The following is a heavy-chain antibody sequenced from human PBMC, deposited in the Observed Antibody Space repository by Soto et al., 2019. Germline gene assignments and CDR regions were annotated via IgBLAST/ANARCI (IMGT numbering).Heavy chain of an antibody. V-gene: IGHV3-23*01. D-gene: IGHD2-21*02. CDR1: GFTFSSYA. CDR2: ISGSGGST. CDR3: AKLDRGVVTPGDAFDI. J-gene: IGHJ3*02. Sequence: QPGGSLRLSCAASGFTFSSYAMSWVRQAPGKGLEWVSAISGSGGSTYYADSVKGRFTISRDNSKNTLYLQMNSLRAEDTAVYYCAKLDRGVVTPGDAFDIWGQGTMVTVSS.